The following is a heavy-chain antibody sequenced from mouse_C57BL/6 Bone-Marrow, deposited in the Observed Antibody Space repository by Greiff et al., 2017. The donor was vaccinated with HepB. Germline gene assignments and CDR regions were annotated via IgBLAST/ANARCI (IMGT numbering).Heavy chain of an antibody. CDR2: ISNGGGST. Sequence: DVMLVESGGGLVQPGGSLKLSCAASGFTFSDYYMYWVRQTPEKRLEWVAYISNGGGSTYYLDTVKGRFTISRDNAKNTLYLQMSRLKSEDTAMYYCARQDDGYYWFAYWGQGTLVTVSA. D-gene: IGHD2-3*01. J-gene: IGHJ3*01. CDR3: ARQDDGYYWFAY. V-gene: IGHV5-12*01. CDR1: GFTFSDYY.